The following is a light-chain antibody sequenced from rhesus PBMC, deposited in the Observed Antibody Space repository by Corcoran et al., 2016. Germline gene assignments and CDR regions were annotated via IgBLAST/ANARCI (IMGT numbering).Light chain of an antibody. Sequence: DIQMTQSPSSLSASVGDTVTITCQASQGSSKYLAWYPQKPGKAPKLLIYDASTLQSGVTSRFRGRGSWTEFTLTISSLQPEDFATYYCQQHNAYPLTFGGGTKVDIK. V-gene: IGKV1-25*01. CDR3: QQHNAYPLT. J-gene: IGKJ4*01. CDR2: DAS. CDR1: QGSSKY.